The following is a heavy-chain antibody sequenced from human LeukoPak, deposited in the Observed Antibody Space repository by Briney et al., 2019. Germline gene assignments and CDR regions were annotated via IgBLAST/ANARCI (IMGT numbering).Heavy chain of an antibody. CDR1: GGSISSYY. Sequence: KTSETLSLTCTVSGGSISSYYWSWIRQPAGKGLEWIGYVYYSGSETDSNPSLKSRVTMSVDSSKNQFSLKLNSVSAADTAVYYCARQMTTLTMGRTFDKWGQGTTVIVSS. V-gene: IGHV4-59*01. CDR2: VYYSGSET. D-gene: IGHD4-17*01. J-gene: IGHJ3*02. CDR3: ARQMTTLTMGRTFDK.